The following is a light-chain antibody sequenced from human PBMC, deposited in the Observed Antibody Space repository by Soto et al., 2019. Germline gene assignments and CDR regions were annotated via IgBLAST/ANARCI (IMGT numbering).Light chain of an antibody. J-gene: IGLJ1*01. CDR1: YSDIGAYNY. Sequence: QSALTQPPSASGSPGQSVTIPCTGTYSDIGAYNYVSWYQQRPGEAPKLIIYEVTYRPSGVSNRYSGSKSGNSASLTISGLQADDEADYYCCSLTTSHTYVFGSGTKVTVL. CDR3: CSLTTSHTYV. V-gene: IGLV2-14*01. CDR2: EVT.